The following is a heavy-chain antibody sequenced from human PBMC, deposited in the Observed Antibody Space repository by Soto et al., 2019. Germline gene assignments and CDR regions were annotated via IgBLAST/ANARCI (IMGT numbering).Heavy chain of an antibody. J-gene: IGHJ4*02. V-gene: IGHV4-59*12. Sequence: SETLSLTCTVSGGSISSYYWSWIRQPPGKGLEWIGYIYYSGSTNYNPSLKSRVTISLDSSKNQFSLNLSSVTAADTAVYYCARHGGYNYNFDFWGQGTLVTVSS. D-gene: IGHD1-1*01. CDR3: ARHGGYNYNFDF. CDR2: IYYSGST. CDR1: GGSISSYY.